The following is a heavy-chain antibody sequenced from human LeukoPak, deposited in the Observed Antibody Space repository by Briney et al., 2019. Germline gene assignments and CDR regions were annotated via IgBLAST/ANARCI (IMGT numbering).Heavy chain of an antibody. CDR1: GFTFSSYE. Sequence: GGSLRLSCAASGFTFSSYEMNWVRQAPGKGLEWVSYISSSGSTIYYADSVKGRFTISRDNAKNSLYLQMDSLRAEDTAVYYFAELGITMIGGVWGKGTTVTISS. V-gene: IGHV3-48*03. D-gene: IGHD3-10*02. J-gene: IGHJ6*04. CDR3: AELGITMIGGV. CDR2: ISSSGSTI.